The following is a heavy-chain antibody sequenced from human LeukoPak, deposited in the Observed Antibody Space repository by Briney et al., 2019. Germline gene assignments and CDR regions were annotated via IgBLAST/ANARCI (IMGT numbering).Heavy chain of an antibody. CDR3: SRRGVGSDDY. CDR1: GYTFSSYW. Sequence: GESLKISCKSSGYTFSSYWIGWVHQMPGKGLEWMGIIHPGNSDTRYSPSFQGQVTISADKSTSTVYLQWSSLKASDSAMYYCSRRGVGSDDYWGQGTLLIVSS. V-gene: IGHV5-51*07. D-gene: IGHD3-10*01. CDR2: IHPGNSDT. J-gene: IGHJ4*02.